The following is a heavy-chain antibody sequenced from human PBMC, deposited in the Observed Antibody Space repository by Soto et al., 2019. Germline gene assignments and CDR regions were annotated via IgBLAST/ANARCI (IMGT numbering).Heavy chain of an antibody. CDR1: GGSISSYY. V-gene: IGHV4-59*01. D-gene: IGHD6-19*01. CDR3: ARDLYSSGWYDI. J-gene: IGHJ3*02. CDR2: IYYSGST. Sequence: SETLSLTCTVSGGSISSYYWSWIRQPPGKGLEWIGYIYYSGSTNYNPSLKSRVTISVDTSKNQFSLKLSSVTAADTAVYYCARDLYSSGWYDIWGQATMVTVSS.